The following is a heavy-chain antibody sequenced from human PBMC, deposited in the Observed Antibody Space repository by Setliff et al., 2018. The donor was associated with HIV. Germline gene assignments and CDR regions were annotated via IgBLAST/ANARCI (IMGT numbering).Heavy chain of an antibody. J-gene: IGHJ6*02. D-gene: IGHD3-22*01. CDR1: GDSIRSSDTY. V-gene: IGHV4-31*03. CDR2: IFYSGTA. Sequence: PSETLSLTCTVSGDSIRSSDTYWSWIRKHPGKGLEWIGYIFYSGTAYYNPSLKSRVTISVDRSRNQVSLKLNSGTAADTAVYYCARDANYYESGGPPLHGMDVWGQGTTVTVSS. CDR3: ARDANYYESGGPPLHGMDV.